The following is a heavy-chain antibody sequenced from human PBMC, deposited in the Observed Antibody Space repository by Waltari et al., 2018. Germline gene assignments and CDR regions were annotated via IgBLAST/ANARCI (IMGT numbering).Heavy chain of an antibody. CDR3: ARGYFGFWSGYRYYYYMDV. Sequence: QVQLQESGPGLVKPSETLSLTCTVSGGSISSYYWSWIRQPPGKGLEWIGYIYYSGSTNYNPSLKSRVTISVDTSKNQFSLKLSSVTAADTAVYYCARGYFGFWSGYRYYYYMDVWGKGTTVTISS. J-gene: IGHJ6*03. D-gene: IGHD3-3*01. CDR2: IYYSGST. V-gene: IGHV4-59*12. CDR1: GGSISSYY.